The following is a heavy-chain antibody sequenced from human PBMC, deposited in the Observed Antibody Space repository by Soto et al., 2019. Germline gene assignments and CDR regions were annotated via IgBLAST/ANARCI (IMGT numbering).Heavy chain of an antibody. J-gene: IGHJ4*02. CDR3: AKVLPTVTTTHFFDY. D-gene: IGHD4-17*01. CDR1: GFTFSSYS. V-gene: IGHV3-30*18. Sequence: QVHLVESGGGVVQPGRSLRLSCAASGFTFSSYSMHWVRQAPGNGLEWVAVISYDGSNKYYADSLKGRVTISRDNSKNMLYLQMNRLRAEDTAGYYCAKVLPTVTTTHFFDYWGQGNLGTASS. CDR2: ISYDGSNK.